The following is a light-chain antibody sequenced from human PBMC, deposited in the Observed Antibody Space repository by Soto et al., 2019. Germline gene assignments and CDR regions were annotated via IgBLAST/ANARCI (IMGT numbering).Light chain of an antibody. V-gene: IGLV1-44*01. Sequence: QTVVTQPPSVSGTPGQRVTISCSGSTSNIGSNSVNWYQQLPGTAPKLLIYSDVYRPSGVPDRVSGSRSGTSASLAISGLQSEDEADYYCAAWDDSLIAVLFGGGTKLTVL. J-gene: IGLJ2*01. CDR2: SDV. CDR1: TSNIGSNS. CDR3: AAWDDSLIAVL.